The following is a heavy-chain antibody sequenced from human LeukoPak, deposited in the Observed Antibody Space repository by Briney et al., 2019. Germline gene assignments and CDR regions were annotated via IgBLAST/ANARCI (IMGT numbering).Heavy chain of an antibody. CDR2: INPNSGGT. Sequence: ASVKVSCKASGYTFTGYYMHWVRQAPGQGLEWMGWINPNSGGTNYAQKLQGRVTMTTDTSTSTAYMELRSLRSDDTAVYYCARSEGVVVPAAPLDYWGQGTLVTVSS. CDR1: GYTFTGYY. CDR3: ARSEGVVVPAAPLDY. J-gene: IGHJ4*02. D-gene: IGHD2-2*01. V-gene: IGHV1-2*02.